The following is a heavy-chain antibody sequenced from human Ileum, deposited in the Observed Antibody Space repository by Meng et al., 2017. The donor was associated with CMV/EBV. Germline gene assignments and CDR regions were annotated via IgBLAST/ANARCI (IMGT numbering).Heavy chain of an antibody. J-gene: IGHJ4*02. V-gene: IGHV4-39*07. Sequence: QGQLQESGPGLVKPSETLSLTCTVSGGAVSNTDYHWGWIRQPPGKGLEWIGSMSYSGSTHHNPSLKNRVTISIDPSKNQFSLKLTSVTAADTAVYFCARDGDREYNFWGQGTLVTVSS. D-gene: IGHD5-24*01. CDR1: GGAVSNTDYH. CDR2: MSYSGST. CDR3: ARDGDREYNF.